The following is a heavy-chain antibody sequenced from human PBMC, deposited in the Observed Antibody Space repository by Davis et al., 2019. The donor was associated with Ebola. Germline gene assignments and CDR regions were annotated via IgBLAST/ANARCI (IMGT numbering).Heavy chain of an antibody. CDR3: ARGGVVVPAATVPEYANY. J-gene: IGHJ4*02. CDR2: INSDGNST. V-gene: IGHV3-74*01. Sequence: PGGSLRLSCAASGFTLSGYCMHWVRQAPGKGLVWVSRINSDGNSTSYADSVKGRFTLSRDNAKNTLYLQMNSLRAEDTAVYYCARGGVVVPAATVPEYANYWGQGTLVTVSS. CDR1: GFTLSGYC. D-gene: IGHD2-2*01.